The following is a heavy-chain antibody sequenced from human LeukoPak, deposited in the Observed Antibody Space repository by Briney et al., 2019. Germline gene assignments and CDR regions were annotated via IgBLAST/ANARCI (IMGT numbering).Heavy chain of an antibody. CDR2: MNPNSGNT. Sequence: ASVKVSCKASGYTFTSYDINWVRQAPGQGLEWMGWMNPNSGNTGYAQKFQGRVTMTRNTSISTAYMELSSLTSDDTAVYYCARAGQLWFGEFPGPSDYWGQGTLVTVSS. D-gene: IGHD3-10*01. CDR1: GYTFTSYD. J-gene: IGHJ4*02. CDR3: ARAGQLWFGEFPGPSDY. V-gene: IGHV1-8*01.